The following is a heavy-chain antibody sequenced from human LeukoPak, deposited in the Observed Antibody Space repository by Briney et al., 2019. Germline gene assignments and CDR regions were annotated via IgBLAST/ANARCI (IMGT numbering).Heavy chain of an antibody. CDR2: IIPVFGAA. D-gene: IGHD1-26*01. CDR3: ARGSGSYYLVAFDI. Sequence: SVKVSCKAYGGTFSSYAISWVRQAPGQGLEWMGGIIPVFGAANYAQKFQGRVTITADESTSTAYMELSSLRSEDTAVYYCARGSGSYYLVAFDIWGQGTMVTVSS. V-gene: IGHV1-69*01. J-gene: IGHJ3*02. CDR1: GGTFSSYA.